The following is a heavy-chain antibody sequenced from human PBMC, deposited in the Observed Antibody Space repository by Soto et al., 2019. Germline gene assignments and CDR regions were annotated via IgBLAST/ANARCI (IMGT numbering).Heavy chain of an antibody. Sequence: PSETLSLTCTVSGGSVSSGSYYWSWIRQPPGKGLEWIGYIYYSGSTNYNPSLKSRVTISVDTSKNQFSLKLSSVTAADTAVYYCARGWGGYFQHWGQGTLVTVSS. CDR3: ARGWGGYFQH. V-gene: IGHV4-61*01. D-gene: IGHD7-27*01. J-gene: IGHJ1*01. CDR1: GGSVSSGSYY. CDR2: IYYSGST.